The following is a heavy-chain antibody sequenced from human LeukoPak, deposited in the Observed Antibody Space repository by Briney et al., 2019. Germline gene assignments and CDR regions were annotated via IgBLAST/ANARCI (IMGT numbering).Heavy chain of an antibody. CDR3: ARDYYDSSGYPGYFDY. D-gene: IGHD3-22*01. CDR2: IKQDGSEK. V-gene: IGHV3-7*01. Sequence: GGSLRLSCAASGFTFSSYWMSWVRQAPGKGLEWVANIKQDGSEKYYVDSVKGRFTISRDNAKNSLYLQMNSLRAEDTAVYYCARDYYDSSGYPGYFDYWGQGTLVTVSS. J-gene: IGHJ4*02. CDR1: GFTFSSYW.